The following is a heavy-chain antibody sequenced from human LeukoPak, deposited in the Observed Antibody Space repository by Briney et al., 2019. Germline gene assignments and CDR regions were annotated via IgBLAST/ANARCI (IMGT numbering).Heavy chain of an antibody. D-gene: IGHD2-2*01. Sequence: PGGSLRLSCAASGFTFSSYSMNWVRQAPGKGLEWVSSISSSSSYIYYADSVKGRFTISRDNAKNSLYLQMNSLRAEDTAVYYCARDRACSSTSCYGYYHYYGMDVWGQGTTVTVSS. CDR3: ARDRACSSTSCYGYYHYYGMDV. J-gene: IGHJ6*02. V-gene: IGHV3-21*01. CDR1: GFTFSSYS. CDR2: ISSSSSYI.